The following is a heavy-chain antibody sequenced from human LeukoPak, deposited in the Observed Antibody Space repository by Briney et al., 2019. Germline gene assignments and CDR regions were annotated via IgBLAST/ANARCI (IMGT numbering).Heavy chain of an antibody. CDR3: AKDGSNYYGSGSYFDY. V-gene: IGHV3-30*02. J-gene: IGHJ4*02. Sequence: PGGSLRPSCAASGFTFGSYGMHWVRQAPGKGLEWVAFIRYDGSNKYYADSVKGRFTISRDNSKNTLYLQMNSLRAEDTAVYYCAKDGSNYYGSGSYFDYWGQGTLVTVSS. D-gene: IGHD3-10*01. CDR1: GFTFGSYG. CDR2: IRYDGSNK.